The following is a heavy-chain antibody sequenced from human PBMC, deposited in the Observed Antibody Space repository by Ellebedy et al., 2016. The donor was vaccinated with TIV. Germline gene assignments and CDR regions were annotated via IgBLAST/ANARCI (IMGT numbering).Heavy chain of an antibody. D-gene: IGHD3-10*01. CDR1: GASITSGGYY. J-gene: IGHJ4*01. CDR3: ARGDGSGSYYR. CDR2: NYKGGDT. Sequence: SETLSLXXSVSGASITSGGYYWSWIRQHPGKGLEWIGHNYKGGDTYYNPSLKSRVVISMDTSKNQFSLKVISVTAADTAVHYCARGDGSGSYYRWGQGTLVTGSS. V-gene: IGHV4-31*03.